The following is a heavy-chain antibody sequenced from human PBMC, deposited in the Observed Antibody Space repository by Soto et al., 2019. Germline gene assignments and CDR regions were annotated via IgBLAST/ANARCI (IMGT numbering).Heavy chain of an antibody. CDR1: GFTFSSYG. V-gene: IGHV3-33*01. Sequence: QVQLVESGGGVVQPGRSLRLSCAASGFTFSSYGMHWVRQAPGKGLEWVAVIWYDGSNKYYADSVKGRLTISRDNSKNTLYRQMNSLRAEDTAVYYFARGGIWVDGRFDPWCQGTLVTVSS. J-gene: IGHJ5*02. D-gene: IGHD2-15*01. CDR2: IWYDGSNK. CDR3: ARGGIWVDGRFDP.